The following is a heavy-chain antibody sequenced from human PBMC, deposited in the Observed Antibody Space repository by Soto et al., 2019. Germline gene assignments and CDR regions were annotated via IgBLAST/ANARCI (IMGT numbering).Heavy chain of an antibody. Sequence: QVQLVQSGAEVKKPGASVKVSCKASGYTFTSYDINWVRQATGQGLEWMGWMNPNSGNTGYAQKFQGRVTMTRNTSISTAYMERSSRRSEDTAVYDCARAGIVGATTLHYYYGMDVWGQGTTVTVSS. J-gene: IGHJ6*02. CDR2: MNPNSGNT. CDR1: GYTFTSYD. V-gene: IGHV1-8*01. CDR3: ARAGIVGATTLHYYYGMDV. D-gene: IGHD1-26*01.